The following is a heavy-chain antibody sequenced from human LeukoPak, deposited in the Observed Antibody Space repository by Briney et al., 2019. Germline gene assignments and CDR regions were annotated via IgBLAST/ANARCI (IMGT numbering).Heavy chain of an antibody. CDR1: GFTFSSYW. Sequence: GGSLRLSCAASGFTFSSYWMSWVRQAPGKGLEGLANIKKDGSETYYVDSVKGRFTISRDNAKNSLYLQMNSLRAEDTAMYYCARGRYSGTTYYFDYWGQGTLVTVSS. CDR3: ARGRYSGTTYYFDY. V-gene: IGHV3-7*03. D-gene: IGHD5-12*01. J-gene: IGHJ4*02. CDR2: IKKDGSET.